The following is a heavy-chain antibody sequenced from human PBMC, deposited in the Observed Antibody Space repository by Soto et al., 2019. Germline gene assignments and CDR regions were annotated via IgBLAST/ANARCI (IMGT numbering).Heavy chain of an antibody. J-gene: IGHJ6*02. CDR2: IIPILGIA. D-gene: IGHD3-10*01. Sequence: QVQLVQSGAEVKKPGSSVKVSCKASGGTFSSYTISWVRQAPGQGLEWMGRIIPILGIANYAQKFQGRVTITADKSTSTAYMELSSLRSEDKAVYYCARDHINMVRGVIINGMDVWGQGTTVTVSS. CDR1: GGTFSSYT. CDR3: ARDHINMVRGVIINGMDV. V-gene: IGHV1-69*08.